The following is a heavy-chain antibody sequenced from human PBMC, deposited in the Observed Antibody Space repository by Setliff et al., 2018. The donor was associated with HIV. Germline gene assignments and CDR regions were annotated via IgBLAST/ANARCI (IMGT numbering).Heavy chain of an antibody. V-gene: IGHV1-69*13. Sequence: ASVKVSCKASGGTLNTYGMNWVRQAPGQGPEWMGGIIPIAKSPNYAQKFQDRVTITADESTRTAYVELSNLRSEDTALYYCARGPLYGYDRGYFDYWGQGTLVTVSS. CDR1: GGTLNTYG. D-gene: IGHD5-12*01. CDR3: ARGPLYGYDRGYFDY. CDR2: IIPIAKSP. J-gene: IGHJ4*02.